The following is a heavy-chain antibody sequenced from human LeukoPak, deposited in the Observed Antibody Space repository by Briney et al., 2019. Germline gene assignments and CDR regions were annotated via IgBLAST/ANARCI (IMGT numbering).Heavy chain of an antibody. CDR3: ATAPPRTNAFDI. D-gene: IGHD1/OR15-1a*01. V-gene: IGHV3-53*01. J-gene: IGHJ3*02. CDR2: IYSDNT. Sequence: GGSLRLSCTVSGFTVSSNSMSWVRQAPGKGLEWVSFIYSDNTHYSDSVKGRFTFSRDNSKNTLYLQMNSLRAEDTAVYYCATAPPRTNAFDIWGQGTMVTVSS. CDR1: GFTVSSNS.